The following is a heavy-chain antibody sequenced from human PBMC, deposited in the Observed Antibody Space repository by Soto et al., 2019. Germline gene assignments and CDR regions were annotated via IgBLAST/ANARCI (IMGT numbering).Heavy chain of an antibody. CDR1: GYSFTSYW. D-gene: IGHD6-19*01. CDR2: IYPGDSDT. CDR3: ARQGAGPSNFYYYYSGMDV. Sequence: RGESLKISCKGSGYSFTSYWIGWVRQMPGKGLEWMGIIYPGDSDTRYSPSFQGQVTISADKSISTAYLQWSSLKASDTAMYYCARQGAGPSNFYYYYSGMDVWGQGTTVTVSS. V-gene: IGHV5-51*01. J-gene: IGHJ6*02.